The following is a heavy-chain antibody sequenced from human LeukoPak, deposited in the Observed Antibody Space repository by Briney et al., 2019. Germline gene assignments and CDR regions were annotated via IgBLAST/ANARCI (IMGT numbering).Heavy chain of an antibody. J-gene: IGHJ5*02. CDR1: GGSISSYY. V-gene: IGHV4-59*08. CDR2: IYYSGST. CDR3: ARHPRDINWFDP. Sequence: SETLSVTCTVSGGSISSYYWSWIRQPPGKRLEWIGYIYYSGSTNYNPSLKSRVTISVDTSKNQFSLKLSSVTAADTAVYYCARHPRDINWFDPWGQGTLVTVSS.